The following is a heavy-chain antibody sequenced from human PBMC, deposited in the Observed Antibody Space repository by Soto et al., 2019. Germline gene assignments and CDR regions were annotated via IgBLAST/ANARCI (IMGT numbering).Heavy chain of an antibody. CDR3: ARDPKFKVRGRDYYYGMDV. CDR2: IIPIFGTA. Sequence: GASVKGSCKGSGGTFSSYAISLVRQAPGQRLEWMGGIIPIFGTANYAQKFQGRVTITADESTSTAYMELSSLRSEDTAVYYCARDPKFKVRGRDYYYGMDVWGQGATVTVSS. J-gene: IGHJ6*02. CDR1: GGTFSSYA. V-gene: IGHV1-69*13.